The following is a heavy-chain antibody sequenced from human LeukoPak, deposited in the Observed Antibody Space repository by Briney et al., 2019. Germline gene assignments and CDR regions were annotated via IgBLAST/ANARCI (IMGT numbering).Heavy chain of an antibody. J-gene: IGHJ4*02. V-gene: IGHV3-23*01. CDR2: ILASGSPT. Sequence: PGGSLRLSCAASGFTFSSYSMNWVRQAPGKGLQWVANILASGSPTYYADSVKGRFIISRDNSKNTVYLHMNSLRVEDTAIYYCAKDLRPDGVDNFDHWGQGILVTVSS. D-gene: IGHD2-8*01. CDR1: GFTFSSYS. CDR3: AKDLRPDGVDNFDH.